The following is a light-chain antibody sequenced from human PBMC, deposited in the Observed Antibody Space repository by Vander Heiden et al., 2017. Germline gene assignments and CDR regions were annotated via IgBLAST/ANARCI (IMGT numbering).Light chain of an antibody. CDR1: QSVSSY. V-gene: IGKV3-11*01. CDR2: DAS. CDR3: QQRTSWPLT. J-gene: IGKJ4*01. Sequence: EIVLTQSPATLSLSPGARATLPCRASQSVSSYLAWYQQKPGQAPRLLIFDASSRATGFPARFSGSGSGADFTRTISSLEPEDFAVYYCQQRTSWPLTFGGGTKVEIK.